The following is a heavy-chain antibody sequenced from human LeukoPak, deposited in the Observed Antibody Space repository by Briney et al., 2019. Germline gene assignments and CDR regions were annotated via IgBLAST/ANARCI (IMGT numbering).Heavy chain of an antibody. CDR3: ARSGPGHDYSGIFDY. Sequence: SETLSLTCTVSGYSISSGYYWGWIRQPPGKGLEWIGSIYHSGSTYYNPSLKSRVTISVDTSKNQFSLKLSSVTAADTAVYYCARSGPGHDYSGIFDYWGQGTLVTVSS. CDR1: GYSISSGYY. J-gene: IGHJ4*02. CDR2: IYHSGST. D-gene: IGHD4-11*01. V-gene: IGHV4-38-2*02.